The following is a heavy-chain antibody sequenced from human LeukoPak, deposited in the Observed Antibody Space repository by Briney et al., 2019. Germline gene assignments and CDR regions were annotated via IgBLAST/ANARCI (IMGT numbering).Heavy chain of an antibody. CDR1: GFTFSSYA. Sequence: GGSLRLSCAASGFTFSSYAMSWVRQAPGKGLEWVSAISGSGGSTYYADSVKGRFTISRDNSKNTLYLQMNSLRSEDTAVYYCARDLSGVTGYTYGRGIDYWGQGTLVTVSS. CDR2: ISGSGGST. CDR3: ARDLSGVTGYTYGRGIDY. D-gene: IGHD5-18*01. J-gene: IGHJ4*02. V-gene: IGHV3-23*01.